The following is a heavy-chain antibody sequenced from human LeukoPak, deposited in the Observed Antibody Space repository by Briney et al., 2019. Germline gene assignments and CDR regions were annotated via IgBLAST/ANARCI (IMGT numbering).Heavy chain of an antibody. Sequence: SETLSLTSTVSGGSISSSSYYWGWIRQPPGTGLEWLGSIYYSGSAYYNPSLKSRVTISVDTSKNQFSLKLSSVTAADTAVYYCASNPSLLWFGEFEDYWGQGTLVTVSS. CDR1: GGSISSSSYY. D-gene: IGHD3-10*01. J-gene: IGHJ4*02. CDR2: IYYSGSA. CDR3: ASNPSLLWFGEFEDY. V-gene: IGHV4-39*01.